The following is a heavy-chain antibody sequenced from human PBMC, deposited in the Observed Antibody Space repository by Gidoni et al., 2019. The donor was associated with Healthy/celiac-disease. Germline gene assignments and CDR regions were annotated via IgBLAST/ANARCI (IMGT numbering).Heavy chain of an antibody. CDR3: AKDLSPFSYDSGSYHDWFDP. V-gene: IGHV3-23*01. D-gene: IGHD1-26*01. J-gene: IGHJ5*02. Sequence: EVQLLESGGGLVQPGGSLRLSCDASGFPFSSCAMSWVRQAPGKGLEWVSAISGSGGSTYYADPVKGRFTISRDNSKNTLYLQMNSLRAEDTAVYYCAKDLSPFSYDSGSYHDWFDPWGQGTLVTVSS. CDR2: ISGSGGST. CDR1: GFPFSSCA.